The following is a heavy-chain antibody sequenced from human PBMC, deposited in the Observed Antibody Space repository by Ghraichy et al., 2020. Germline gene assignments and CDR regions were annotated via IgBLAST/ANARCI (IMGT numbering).Heavy chain of an antibody. V-gene: IGHV6-1*01. Sequence: SQTLSLTCAISGDSVSSNSAAWNWIRQSPSRGLEWLGRTYYRFKWYNDYAVSVKSRITINPDTSKNQFSLQLNSVTPEDTAVYYCARGYYGSGPGDYYYYYGMDVWGQGTTVTVSS. CDR1: GDSVSSNSAA. J-gene: IGHJ6*02. CDR2: TYYRFKWYN. D-gene: IGHD3-10*01. CDR3: ARGYYGSGPGDYYYYYGMDV.